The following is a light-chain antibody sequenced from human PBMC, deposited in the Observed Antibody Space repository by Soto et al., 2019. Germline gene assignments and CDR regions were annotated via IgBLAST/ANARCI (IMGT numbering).Light chain of an antibody. J-gene: IGKJ1*01. CDR2: GAS. Sequence: EIVLTRSPGTLSLSPGERATLSCRASQSVSSSYLAWYQQKPGQAPRLLIYGASSRATGIPDRFSGSGSGTDFTLTISRLEPEDFAVYYCHQYGRSPPWIVGQGTKV. V-gene: IGKV3-20*01. CDR1: QSVSSSY. CDR3: HQYGRSPPWI.